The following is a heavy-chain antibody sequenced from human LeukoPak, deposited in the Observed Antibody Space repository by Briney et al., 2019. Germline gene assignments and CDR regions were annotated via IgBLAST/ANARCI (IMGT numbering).Heavy chain of an antibody. D-gene: IGHD3-3*01. CDR3: ARAEYYDFWSGYPPRGAFDI. Sequence: PSETLSLTCTVSGGSISSSSYYWGWIRQPPGKGLEWIGSIYYSGSTYYNPSLKSRVTISIDTSKNQFSLKLSSVTAADTAVYYCARAEYYDFWSGYPPRGAFDIWGQGTMVTVSS. CDR1: GGSISSSSYY. J-gene: IGHJ3*02. V-gene: IGHV4-39*01. CDR2: IYYSGST.